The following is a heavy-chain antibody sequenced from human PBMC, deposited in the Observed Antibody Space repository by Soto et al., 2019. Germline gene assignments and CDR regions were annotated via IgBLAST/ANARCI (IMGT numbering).Heavy chain of an antibody. V-gene: IGHV3-33*01. J-gene: IGHJ4*02. CDR1: GYSFRSYG. CDR3: ARERGFVRGVLRYYLDY. Sequence: QVTLVESGGGVVQPGGSLRLSCAASGYSFRSYGMHWVRQAPGKGLEWVALIWYDGSNEYYADSVQGRFTISRDNSETTVYLQMNSLSVEDTAIYYCARERGFVRGVLRYYLDYWGQGTLVTVSS. CDR2: IWYDGSNE. D-gene: IGHD3-10*01.